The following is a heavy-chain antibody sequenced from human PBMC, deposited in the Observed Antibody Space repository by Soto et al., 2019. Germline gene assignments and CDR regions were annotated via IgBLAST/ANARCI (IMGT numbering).Heavy chain of an antibody. CDR2: IYPGDSDT. CDR1: GYSFTSYG. Sequence: GESLTISCKVSGYSFTSYGIVWVRQMPGKGLEWMGIIYPGDSDTRYSPSFQGQVTISADKSISTAYLQWSSLKASDTAMYYCARFSYDILTGYTAPFDYWGQGTLVTVSS. CDR3: ARFSYDILTGYTAPFDY. J-gene: IGHJ4*02. V-gene: IGHV5-51*01. D-gene: IGHD3-9*01.